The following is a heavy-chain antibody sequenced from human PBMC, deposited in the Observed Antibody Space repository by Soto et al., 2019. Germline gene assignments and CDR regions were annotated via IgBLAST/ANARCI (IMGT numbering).Heavy chain of an antibody. CDR3: ARDSYYGSGSRDYYYYGMDV. CDR2: IWYDGSNK. J-gene: IGHJ6*02. D-gene: IGHD3-10*01. CDR1: GFTFSSYG. Sequence: GGSLRLSCAASGFTFSSYGMHWVRQAPGKGLEWVAVIWYDGSNKYYADSVKGRFTISRDNSKNTLYLQMNSLRAEDTAVYYCARDSYYGSGSRDYYYYGMDVWGQGTTVTVSS. V-gene: IGHV3-33*01.